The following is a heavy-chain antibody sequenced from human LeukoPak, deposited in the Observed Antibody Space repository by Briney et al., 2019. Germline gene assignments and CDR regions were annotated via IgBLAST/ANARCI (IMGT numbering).Heavy chain of an antibody. Sequence: GGSLRLSCAASGFTFSSFGMHWVRQAPGKGLEWVAITRNDGSNKYYADSVKGRFTISRDNSKNTLYLQMNSLRAEDTAVYYCAKDPASYYDYVWGSFVDYWGQGTLVTVSS. V-gene: IGHV3-30*02. J-gene: IGHJ4*02. CDR2: TRNDGSNK. CDR3: AKDPASYYDYVWGSFVDY. CDR1: GFTFSSFG. D-gene: IGHD3-16*01.